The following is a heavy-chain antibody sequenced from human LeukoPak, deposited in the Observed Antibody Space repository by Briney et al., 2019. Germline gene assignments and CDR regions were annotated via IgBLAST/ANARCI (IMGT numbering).Heavy chain of an antibody. V-gene: IGHV3-21*01. CDR3: ASMGLDYYYYGMDV. D-gene: IGHD4/OR15-4a*01. CDR1: GFTFSSYS. J-gene: IGHJ6*02. Sequence: GGSLRLSCAASGFTFSSYSMNWGRQAPGKGLEWVSSISSSSSYIYYADSVKGRFTISRDNAKNSLYLQMNSLRAEDTAVYYCASMGLDYYYYGMDVWGQGTTVTVSS. CDR2: ISSSSSYI.